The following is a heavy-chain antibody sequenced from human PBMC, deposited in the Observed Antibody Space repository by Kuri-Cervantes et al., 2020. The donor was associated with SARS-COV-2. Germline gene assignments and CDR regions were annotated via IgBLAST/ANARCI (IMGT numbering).Heavy chain of an antibody. Sequence: SETLSLTCTVSGGSISSYYWSWIRQPAGKGLEWIGRIYTSGSTNYNPSLKSRVTMSVDTSKNQFSLKLSSVTAADTAVYYCARELTYYDFWSGHSPAYYFDYWGQGTLVTVSS. D-gene: IGHD3-3*01. CDR1: GGSISSYY. CDR2: IYTSGST. J-gene: IGHJ4*02. CDR3: ARELTYYDFWSGHSPAYYFDY. V-gene: IGHV4-4*07.